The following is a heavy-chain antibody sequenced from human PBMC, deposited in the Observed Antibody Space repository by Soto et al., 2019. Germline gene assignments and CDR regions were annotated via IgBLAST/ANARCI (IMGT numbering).Heavy chain of an antibody. J-gene: IGHJ4*02. Sequence: SVKVSCKASGGTFSSYAISWVRQAPGQGLEWMGGIIPIFGTANYAQKFQGRVTITADESTSTAYMELSSLRSEDTAVYYCARDNPGGMGQFDDWGQGTLVTVSS. V-gene: IGHV1-69*13. CDR3: ARDNPGGMGQFDD. CDR1: GGTFSSYA. CDR2: IIPIFGTA.